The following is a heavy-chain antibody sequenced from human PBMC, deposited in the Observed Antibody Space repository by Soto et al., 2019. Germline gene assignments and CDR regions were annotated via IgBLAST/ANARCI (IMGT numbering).Heavy chain of an antibody. J-gene: IGHJ4*02. V-gene: IGHV3-9*01. Sequence: SLRLSCAASGFSFDDYAMYWARQAPGKGLEWVASISWNSRSIGYADSVQGRFTISRDNAKNSLYLQMNSLRAEDSALYYCAKDIICSAEICYDINWGQGTPVTVSS. CDR2: ISWNSRSI. CDR1: GFSFDDYA. CDR3: AKDIICSAEICYDIN. D-gene: IGHD2-15*01.